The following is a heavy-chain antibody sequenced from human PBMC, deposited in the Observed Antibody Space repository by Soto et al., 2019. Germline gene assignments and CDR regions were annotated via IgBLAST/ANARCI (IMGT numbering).Heavy chain of an antibody. CDR3: ATSRFGEPPGHYYMDV. D-gene: IGHD3-10*01. Sequence: SETLSLTCTVSGGSISSYYWSWIRQPPGKGLEWIGYIYYSGSTNYNPSLKSRVTISVDTSKNQFSLKLSSVTAADTAVYYCATSRFGEPPGHYYMDVWGKGTTVTVSS. CDR2: IYYSGST. J-gene: IGHJ6*03. CDR1: GGSISSYY. V-gene: IGHV4-59*08.